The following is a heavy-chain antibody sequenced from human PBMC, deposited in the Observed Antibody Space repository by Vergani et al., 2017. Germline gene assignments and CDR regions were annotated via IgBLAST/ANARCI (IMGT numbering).Heavy chain of an antibody. CDR3: AKGFTNWGDY. CDR2: INWNGGST. V-gene: IGHV3-20*04. CDR1: GFTFDDYG. Sequence: EVQLLESGGGLVQPGGSLRLSCAASGFTFDDYGMSWVRQAPGKGLEWVSGINWNGGSTGYADSVKGRFTISRDNSKNTLYLQMNSLRAEDTAVYYCAKGFTNWGDYWGQGTLVTVSS. J-gene: IGHJ4*02. D-gene: IGHD7-27*01.